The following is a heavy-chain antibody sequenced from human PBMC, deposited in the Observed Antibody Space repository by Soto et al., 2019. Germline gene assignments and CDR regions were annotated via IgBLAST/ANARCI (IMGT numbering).Heavy chain of an antibody. CDR3: ARAEGGWLRNLFDY. J-gene: IGHJ4*02. V-gene: IGHV4-31*03. CDR1: GGSIRSGGYY. Sequence: QVQLQESGPGLVKPSQTLSLTCTVSGGSIRSGGYYWSWIRQHPGKGLEWIGYIYYSGSTSYNPSLKSRVTISVDTSKNQFSLKLSSVTAADTAVYYCARAEGGWLRNLFDYWGQGTLVTVSS. D-gene: IGHD5-12*01. CDR2: IYYSGST.